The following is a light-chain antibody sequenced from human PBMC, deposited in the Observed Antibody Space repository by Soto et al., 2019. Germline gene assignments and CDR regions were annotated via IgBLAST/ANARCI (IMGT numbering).Light chain of an antibody. CDR2: AAS. V-gene: IGKV1-39*01. CDR3: QQSYSTPRT. Sequence: DIQMTQSPSSLSASVGDRGTITCRASQSISSYLTWYQQKQGKAHKLLIYAASSLQSGVPSRFSGSGSGTELTLTISSLQPEDFATYYCQQSYSTPRTFGQGTKVDIK. J-gene: IGKJ1*01. CDR1: QSISSY.